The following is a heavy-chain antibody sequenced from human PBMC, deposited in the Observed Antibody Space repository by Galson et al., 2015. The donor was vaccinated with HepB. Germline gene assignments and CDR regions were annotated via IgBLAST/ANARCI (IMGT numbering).Heavy chain of an antibody. CDR3: ARPIAVAGRRYYYYYYGMDV. D-gene: IGHD6-19*01. CDR1: GFTFSSYA. V-gene: IGHV3-30-3*01. Sequence: SLRLSCAASGFTFSSYAMHWVRQAPGKGLEWVAVISYDGSNKYYADSVKGRFTISRDNSKNTLYLQMNSLRAEDTAVYYCARPIAVAGRRYYYYYYGMDVWGQGTTVTVSS. CDR2: ISYDGSNK. J-gene: IGHJ6*02.